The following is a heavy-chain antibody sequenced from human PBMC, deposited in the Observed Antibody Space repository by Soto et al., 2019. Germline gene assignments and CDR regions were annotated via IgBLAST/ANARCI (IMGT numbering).Heavy chain of an antibody. V-gene: IGHV3-23*01. J-gene: IGHJ4*02. CDR1: GLIFSVYA. Sequence: GGSLRLSCEACGLIFSVYATSWVRQAPGKGLECVACISGSGGDTFYADSVKGRFTISRDNSKNTLSLHMNSLRVDDTAVYFCAKDRFGIVGPVDYWGQGTLVTVSS. CDR2: ISGSGGDT. D-gene: IGHD1-26*01. CDR3: AKDRFGIVGPVDY.